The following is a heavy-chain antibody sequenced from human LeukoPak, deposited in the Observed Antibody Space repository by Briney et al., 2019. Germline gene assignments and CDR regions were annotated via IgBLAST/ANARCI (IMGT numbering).Heavy chain of an antibody. CDR2: IWSDGINK. CDR1: GFTFSNYG. V-gene: IGHV3-33*01. J-gene: IGHJ4*02. D-gene: IGHD6-13*01. CDR3: ARSTYSSSSYYFDY. Sequence: PGGSLRLSCAASGFTFSNYGIYWVRQAPGKGLEWVAVIWSDGINKYYVDSVKGRFTISRDNSKNTLYLQMNSLRADDTAVYYCARSTYSSSSYYFDYWGQGSLVTVSS.